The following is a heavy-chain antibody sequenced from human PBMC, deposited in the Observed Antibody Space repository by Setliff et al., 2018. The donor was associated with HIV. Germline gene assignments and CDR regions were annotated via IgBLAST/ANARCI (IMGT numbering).Heavy chain of an antibody. D-gene: IGHD3-10*01. J-gene: IGHJ5*02. CDR1: GGSIKDYY. CDR2: MSFSANS. CDR3: ARGAGAFGAKLDP. V-gene: IGHV4-59*01. Sequence: SETLSLTCNVSGGSIKDYYWSWIRQPPGRGLEWLGYMSFSANSNYNPSLKNRITISIDTSKNQFSLRLKSVTAADAAIYYCARGAGAFGAKLDPWGQGSLVTVSS.